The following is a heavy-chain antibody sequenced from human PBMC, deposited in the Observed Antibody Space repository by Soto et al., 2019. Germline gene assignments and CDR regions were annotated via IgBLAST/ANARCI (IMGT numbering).Heavy chain of an antibody. CDR1: GYTFTSYG. Sequence: ASVKVSCKASGYTFTSYGISWMRQAPGQGLEWKGWISAYNGNTNYAQKLQGRVTITTDTSTSTAYMELRSLRSDDTAVYYCARDWSGYSYGYFDYWGQGTLVTVSS. D-gene: IGHD5-18*01. J-gene: IGHJ4*02. V-gene: IGHV1-18*01. CDR3: ARDWSGYSYGYFDY. CDR2: ISAYNGNT.